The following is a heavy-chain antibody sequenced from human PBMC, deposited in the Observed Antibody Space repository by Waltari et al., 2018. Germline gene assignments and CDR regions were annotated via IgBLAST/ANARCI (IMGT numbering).Heavy chain of an antibody. V-gene: IGHV1-69*02. CDR1: GGTFSRST. CDR2: IIPILGIA. Sequence: QVQLVQSGAEVKKPGSSVKVSCKASGGTFSRSTISWVRQAPGQGLEWMGRIIPILGIANYAQKFQGRVTITADKSTSTAYMELSSLRSEDTAVYYCARSDRTCGGDCYSPYWGQGTLVTVSS. D-gene: IGHD2-21*02. J-gene: IGHJ4*02. CDR3: ARSDRTCGGDCYSPY.